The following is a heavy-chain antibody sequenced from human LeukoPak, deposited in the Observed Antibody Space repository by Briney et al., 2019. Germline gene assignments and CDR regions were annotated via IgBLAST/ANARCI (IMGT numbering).Heavy chain of an antibody. Sequence: GGSLRLSCAASGFTFSSYGMHWVRQAPGKGLEWVAFIRYDGSNKYYADSVKGRFTISRDNSKNTLYLQLNSLTAEDTAVYYCSKEGPSGYDYMPYYWGQGALVTVCS. CDR3: SKEGPSGYDYMPYY. J-gene: IGHJ4*02. CDR1: GFTFSSYG. CDR2: IRYDGSNK. D-gene: IGHD5-12*01. V-gene: IGHV3-30*02.